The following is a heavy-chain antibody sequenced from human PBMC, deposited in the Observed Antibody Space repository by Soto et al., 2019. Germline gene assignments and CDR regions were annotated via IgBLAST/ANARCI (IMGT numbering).Heavy chain of an antibody. CDR2: ISWNSGSI. D-gene: IGHD3-3*01. V-gene: IGHV3-9*01. J-gene: IGHJ6*02. Sequence: PGGSLRLSCAASGFTFDDYAMHWVRQAPGKGLEWVSGISWNSGSIGYADSVKGRFTISRDNAKNSLYLQMNSLRAEDTALYYCAKDNRYYDFWSGYYQYGMDVWGQGTTVTVSS. CDR1: GFTFDDYA. CDR3: AKDNRYYDFWSGYYQYGMDV.